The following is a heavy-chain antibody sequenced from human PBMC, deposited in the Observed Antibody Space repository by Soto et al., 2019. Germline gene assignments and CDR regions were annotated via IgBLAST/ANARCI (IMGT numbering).Heavy chain of an antibody. J-gene: IGHJ3*02. CDR3: ARDVKDIVVVPAAIWGHLDAFEI. V-gene: IGHV1-18*04. CDR1: GYTFTSYG. Sequence: ASVKVSCKASGYTFTSYGISWVRQAPGQGLEWMGWISAYKGNTNYAQKLQGRVTMTTDTSTSTAYMELRSLRSDDTAVYYCARDVKDIVVVPAAIWGHLDAFEIWGQGTMVTVSS. CDR2: ISAYKGNT. D-gene: IGHD2-2*01.